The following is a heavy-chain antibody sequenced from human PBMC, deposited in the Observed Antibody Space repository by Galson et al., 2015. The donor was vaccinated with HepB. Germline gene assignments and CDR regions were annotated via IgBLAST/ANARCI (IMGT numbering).Heavy chain of an antibody. J-gene: IGHJ4*02. CDR1: GFNFNSHV. CDR2: ISHNGYNK. Sequence: SLRLSCAASGFNFNSHVMDWVRQSPDKGLEWVAVISHNGYNKEYADSVKGRFTISRDNSKNSLYLQMNSLRVEDTAVYYCARDPDYDYVWGTYRPDYWGQGTLVTVSS. CDR3: ARDPDYDYVWGTYRPDY. V-gene: IGHV3-30-3*01. D-gene: IGHD3-16*02.